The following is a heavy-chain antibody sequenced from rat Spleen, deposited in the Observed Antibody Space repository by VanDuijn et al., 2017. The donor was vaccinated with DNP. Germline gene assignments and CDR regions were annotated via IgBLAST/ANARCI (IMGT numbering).Heavy chain of an antibody. V-gene: IGHV5-25*01. D-gene: IGHD1-11*01. CDR2: ISTSGSRT. CDR1: GFTFSLYY. Sequence: EVQLVESGGGLVQPGRSLKLSCTASGFTFSLYYMAWVRQAPKKDLEWVATISTSGSRTYFPDSVKGRFTVSRDNAKSSLYLQMNSLRSEDTATYFCTRPQLSYGGNYYFDHWCQGVMVTVSS. CDR3: TRPQLSYGGNYYFDH. J-gene: IGHJ2*01.